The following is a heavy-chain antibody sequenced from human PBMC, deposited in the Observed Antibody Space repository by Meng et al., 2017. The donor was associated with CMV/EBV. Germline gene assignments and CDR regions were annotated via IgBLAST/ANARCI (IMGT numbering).Heavy chain of an antibody. CDR3: AKDARSLGLGYCSSTSCYNWIDP. CDR1: GFTFSSYG. V-gene: IGHV3-30*02. Sequence: GESLKISCAASGFTFSSYGMHWVRQAPGKGLEWVAFIRYDGSNKYYADSVKGRFTISRDNSKNTLYLQMNSLRAEDTAVYYCAKDARSLGLGYCSSTSCYNWIDPWGQGTLVTVSS. J-gene: IGHJ5*02. CDR2: IRYDGSNK. D-gene: IGHD2-2*01.